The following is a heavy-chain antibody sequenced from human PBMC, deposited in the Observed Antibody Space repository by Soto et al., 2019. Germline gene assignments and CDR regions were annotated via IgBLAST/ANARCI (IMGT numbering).Heavy chain of an antibody. CDR1: GGSISSSSYY. V-gene: IGHV4-39*01. CDR2: VYYSGSA. D-gene: IGHD6-19*01. CDR3: ARQDSSGWGYFDY. J-gene: IGHJ4*02. Sequence: QLQLQESGPGLVKPSETLSLTCTVSGGSISSSSYYWVWIRQPPGKGLEWIGSVYYSGSAYSNPSLKSRVTMSVDTSKNQFSLKLSSVTAADTAVYYCARQDSSGWGYFDYWGQGTLVTVSS.